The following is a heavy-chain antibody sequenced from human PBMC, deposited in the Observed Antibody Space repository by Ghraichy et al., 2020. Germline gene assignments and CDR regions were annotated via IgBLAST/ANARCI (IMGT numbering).Heavy chain of an antibody. CDR2: IYYSGST. Sequence: GSLRLSCTVSGGSISSYYWSWIRQPPGKGLEWIGYIYYSGSTNYNPSLKSRVTISVDTSKNQFSLKLSSVTAADTAVYYCARDKGGRGSGAFDYWGQGTLVTVSS. CDR3: ARDKGGRGSGAFDY. J-gene: IGHJ4*02. V-gene: IGHV4-59*01. D-gene: IGHD3-10*01. CDR1: GGSISSYY.